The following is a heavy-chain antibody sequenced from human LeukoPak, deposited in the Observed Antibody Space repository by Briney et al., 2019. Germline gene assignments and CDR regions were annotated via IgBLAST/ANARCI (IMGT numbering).Heavy chain of an antibody. V-gene: IGHV3-30-3*01. Sequence: GGSLRLSCAASGFTFSSYAMHWVRQAPGKGLEWVAVISYDGSNKYYADSVKGRWTISRDNSKNTLYLQMNSLRAEDTAVYYCATGDYDSSGYYSVGYYYYGMDVWGQGTTVTVSS. CDR3: ATGDYDSSGYYSVGYYYYGMDV. D-gene: IGHD3-22*01. J-gene: IGHJ6*02. CDR1: GFTFSSYA. CDR2: ISYDGSNK.